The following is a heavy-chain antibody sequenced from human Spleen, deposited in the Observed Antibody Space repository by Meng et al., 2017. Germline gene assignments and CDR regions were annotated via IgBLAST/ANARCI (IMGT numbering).Heavy chain of an antibody. CDR2: IYPGDSDT. J-gene: IGHJ4*02. D-gene: IGHD6-19*01. CDR1: GYSFTSYW. CDR3: SSSSGQRQTFDY. V-gene: IGHV5-51*01. Sequence: KVSCKASGYSFTSYWIGWVRQMPGKGLEWMGIIYPGDSDTRYSPSFQGQVTISADKSISTAYLQWSSLKASDTAMYYCSSSSGQRQTFDYWGQGTLVTVSS.